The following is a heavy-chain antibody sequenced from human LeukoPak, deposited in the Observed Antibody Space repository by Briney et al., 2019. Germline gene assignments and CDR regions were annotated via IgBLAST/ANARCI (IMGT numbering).Heavy chain of an antibody. CDR3: ARDLRYYYDSSGYPDY. Sequence: GGSLRLSCAASGFSFSSYWMHWVRQAPGKGLVWASRINSDGSDTSYADSVKGRFTISRDNAKNTLYLQISSLRAEDTALYYCARDLRYYYDSSGYPDYWGQGTLVTVSS. CDR2: INSDGSDT. CDR1: GFSFSSYW. V-gene: IGHV3-74*01. D-gene: IGHD3-22*01. J-gene: IGHJ4*02.